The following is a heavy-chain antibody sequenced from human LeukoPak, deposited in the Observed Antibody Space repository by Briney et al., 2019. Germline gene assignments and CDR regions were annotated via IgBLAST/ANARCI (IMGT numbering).Heavy chain of an antibody. CDR1: GGTFSSYA. D-gene: IGHD3-10*01. Sequence: ASVKVSCKASGGTFSSYAVSWVRQAPGQGLEWMGRIIPILGIANYALKFQGRVTITADKSTSTAYMELSSLRSEDTAVYYCAREVDGSGRDYWGQGTLVTVSS. J-gene: IGHJ4*02. CDR2: IIPILGIA. V-gene: IGHV1-69*04. CDR3: AREVDGSGRDY.